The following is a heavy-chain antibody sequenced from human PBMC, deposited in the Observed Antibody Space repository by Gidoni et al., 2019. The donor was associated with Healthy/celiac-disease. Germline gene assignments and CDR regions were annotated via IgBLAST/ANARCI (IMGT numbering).Heavy chain of an antibody. J-gene: IGHJ4*02. Sequence: HMQLVQSGPEVPKPGTSVKVSCKASGFTFPSSAVQWVRQARGQRLAWIGWIVVGSGNTNYAQKFQERVTITRDMSTSTAYMELSSLRSEDTAVYYCAALRAVAETYYFDYWGQGTLVTVSS. V-gene: IGHV1-58*01. CDR3: AALRAVAETYYFDY. D-gene: IGHD6-19*01. CDR2: IVVGSGNT. CDR1: GFTFPSSA.